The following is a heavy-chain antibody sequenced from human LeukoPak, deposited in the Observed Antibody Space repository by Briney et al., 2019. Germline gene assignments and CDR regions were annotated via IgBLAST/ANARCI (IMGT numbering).Heavy chain of an antibody. CDR3: ARRGGSSCRR. D-gene: IGHD6-13*01. CDR2: INQSGST. V-gene: IGHV4-34*01. CDR1: GGSLSGDY. Sequence: SETLSLTCAVYGGSLSGDYWSWIRQPPGKGLEWIGEINQSGSTNYNPSLKSRVTISVDTSKNQFSLKLSSVTAADTAVYYCARRGGSSCRRWGQGTLVTVSS. J-gene: IGHJ4*02.